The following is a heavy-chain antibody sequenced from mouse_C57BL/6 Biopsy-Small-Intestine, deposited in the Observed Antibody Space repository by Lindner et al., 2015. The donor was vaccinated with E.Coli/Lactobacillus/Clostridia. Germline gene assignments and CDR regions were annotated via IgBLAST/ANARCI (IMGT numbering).Heavy chain of an antibody. CDR2: FDPEDGKT. J-gene: IGHJ2*01. CDR3: AAYSSGWYYFDY. D-gene: IGHD2-5*01. V-gene: IGHV1-83*01. Sequence: SVKVSCKVSGYTLTELTIHWVRQAPGKGLEWMGGFDPEDGKTVYGQKFRDRVTVTEDTSTDTAYMELRSLTSDDTAVYFCAAYSSGWYYFDYWGQGTLVTVSS. CDR1: GYTLTELT.